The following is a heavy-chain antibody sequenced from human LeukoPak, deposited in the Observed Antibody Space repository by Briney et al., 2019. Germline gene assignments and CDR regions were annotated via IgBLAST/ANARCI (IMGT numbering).Heavy chain of an antibody. CDR3: ARVNYYGSGSYYTTDY. V-gene: IGHV3-74*01. CDR1: GFTFSSYW. J-gene: IGHJ4*02. CDR2: INSDGSST. Sequence: TGGSLRLSCAASGFTFSSYWMHWVRQAPGKGLVWVSRINSDGSSTSYADSVKGRSTISRDNAKNTLYLQMNSLRAEDTAVYYCARVNYYGSGSYYTTDYWGQGTLVTVSS. D-gene: IGHD3-10*01.